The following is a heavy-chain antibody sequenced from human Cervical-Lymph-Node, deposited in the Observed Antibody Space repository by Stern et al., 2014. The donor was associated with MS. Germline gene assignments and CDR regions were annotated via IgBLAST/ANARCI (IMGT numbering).Heavy chain of an antibody. Sequence: QVQLGQSGSELKEPGASMKVSCKASGYTLTNYPMNWVRQAPGQGLEWMGWINTNTGNSTYAQGFTGRFVFSLDTSVSTAYLHISSLKAEDTAVYYCARDFVDTAMVTRSDYLDSWGQGTLVTVSS. J-gene: IGHJ4*02. CDR3: ARDFVDTAMVTRSDYLDS. CDR1: GYTLTNYP. V-gene: IGHV7-4-1*02. D-gene: IGHD5-18*01. CDR2: INTNTGNS.